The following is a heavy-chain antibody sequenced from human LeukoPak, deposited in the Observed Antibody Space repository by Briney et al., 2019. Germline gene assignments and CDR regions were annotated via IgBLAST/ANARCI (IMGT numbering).Heavy chain of an antibody. CDR3: ARGAGIYFDSSGYVA. CDR1: GYTFTSYY. V-gene: IGHV1-46*01. J-gene: IGHJ5*02. D-gene: IGHD3-22*01. Sequence: GASVKVSCKASGYTFTSYYMHWVRQAPGQGLEWMGIINPSGGTTSYAQNFQGRVTMTRDMSTSTVYMELSSLRSEDTAVYYCARGAGIYFDSSGYVAWGQGTLVTVSS. CDR2: INPSGGTT.